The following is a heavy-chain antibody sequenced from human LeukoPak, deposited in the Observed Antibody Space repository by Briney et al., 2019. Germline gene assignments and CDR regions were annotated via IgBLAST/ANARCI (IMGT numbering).Heavy chain of an antibody. CDR3: ARTEYYFDY. CDR2: IYYSGST. V-gene: IGHV4-59*01. D-gene: IGHD3-10*01. Sequence: PSETLSLTCTVSGDSFSSYYWSWIRQPPGKGREWIGYIYYSGSTNYNPSIKSRVSISVDTSKNQFSLKVSSVTAADTAVYYCARTEYYFDYWGQGTLVTVSS. CDR1: GDSFSSYY. J-gene: IGHJ4*02.